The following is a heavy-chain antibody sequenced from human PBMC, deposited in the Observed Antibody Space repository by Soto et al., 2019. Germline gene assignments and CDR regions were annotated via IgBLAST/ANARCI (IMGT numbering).Heavy chain of an antibody. CDR2: ISGSGGST. Sequence: GASVKVSCAASGFTFSSYAMSWVRQAPGKGLEWVSAISGSGGSTYYADSVKGRFTISRDNSKNTLYLQMNSLRAEDTAVYYCAKKPTVTTLNWFDPWGQGTLVTVSS. V-gene: IGHV3-23*01. CDR3: AKKPTVTTLNWFDP. J-gene: IGHJ5*02. CDR1: GFTFSSYA. D-gene: IGHD4-17*01.